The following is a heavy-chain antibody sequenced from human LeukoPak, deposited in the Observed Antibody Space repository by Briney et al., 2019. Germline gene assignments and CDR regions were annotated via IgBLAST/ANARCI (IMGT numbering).Heavy chain of an antibody. Sequence: SETLSLTCTVSGASISSYYWSWIRQPPGKALEWIGNIYYSGRTNYNPSLKSRVTMSVDTSKNQFSLKLSSVTAADTAVYYCAGEKVVAAMFDYWGQGTLVTVSS. CDR1: GASISSYY. J-gene: IGHJ4*02. CDR2: IYYSGRT. V-gene: IGHV4-59*12. CDR3: AGEKVVAAMFDY. D-gene: IGHD2-21*02.